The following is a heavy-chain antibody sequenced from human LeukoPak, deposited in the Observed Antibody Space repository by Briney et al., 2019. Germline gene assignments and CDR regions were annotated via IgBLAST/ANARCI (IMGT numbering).Heavy chain of an antibody. V-gene: IGHV1-69*04. CDR1: GGTFSSYA. D-gene: IGHD7-27*01. CDR3: ARDLGDYYYYGMDV. CDR2: IIPIFGIA. Sequence: SVKVSCKASGGTFSSYAISWVRQAPGQGLEWMGRIIPIFGIANYAQKFQGRVTITADRSTSTAYMELSSLRSEDTAVYYCARDLGDYYYYGMDVWGQGTTVTVSS. J-gene: IGHJ6*02.